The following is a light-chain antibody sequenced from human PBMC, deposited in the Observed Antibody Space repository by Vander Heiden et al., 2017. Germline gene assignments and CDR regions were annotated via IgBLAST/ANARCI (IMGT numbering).Light chain of an antibody. J-gene: IGKJ1*01. Sequence: DIQMTQSPSSLSASVGDRVTITCRATQSISSYLNWYQQKAGKAPNLLIYAATSLRSGVPSRCSSSGSGTDFTLTISSQQLEDFAYYYCQRSYSTWTFGQGTKVEIK. CDR3: QRSYSTWT. V-gene: IGKV1-39*01. CDR2: AAT. CDR1: QSISSY.